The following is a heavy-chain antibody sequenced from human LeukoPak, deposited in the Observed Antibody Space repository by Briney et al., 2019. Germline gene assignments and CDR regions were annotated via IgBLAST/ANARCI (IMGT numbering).Heavy chain of an antibody. J-gene: IGHJ4*02. CDR3: AKSRSAYSSSPPFY. CDR1: GFTFSSYS. CDR2: ISSSSSYI. Sequence: GGSLRLSCAASGFTFSSYSMTWVRQAPGKGLEWVSSISSSSSYIYYADSVKGRFTISRDNSKNTLYLQMNSLRAEDTAVYYCAKSRSAYSSSPPFYWGQGTLVTVSS. D-gene: IGHD6-13*01. V-gene: IGHV3-21*04.